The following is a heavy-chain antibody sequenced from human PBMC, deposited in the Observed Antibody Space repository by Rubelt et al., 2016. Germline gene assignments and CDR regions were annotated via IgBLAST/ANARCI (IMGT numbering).Heavy chain of an antibody. V-gene: IGHV3-15*01. CDR1: GFTFGDYA. J-gene: IGHJ4*02. CDR2: IKSNTAGGTA. D-gene: IGHD4-17*01. CDR3: TTRAPPYGDVPLDY. Sequence: EVQLVESGGGLVQPGRSLRLSCTASGFTFGDYAMSWVRQAPGKGLEWVGRIKSNTAGGTADYAAPVKGRFTISRDDSKNKLYLQMNNLKTEDTTVYYCTTRAPPYGDVPLDYGGQGTLVTVSS.